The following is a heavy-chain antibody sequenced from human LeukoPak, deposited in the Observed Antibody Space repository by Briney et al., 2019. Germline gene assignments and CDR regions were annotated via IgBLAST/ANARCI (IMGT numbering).Heavy chain of an antibody. J-gene: IGHJ6*02. V-gene: IGHV4-59*01. CDR2: IYYSGGT. D-gene: IGHD6-13*01. CDR3: ARDRPPRSPPVAAKDYYYYYGMDV. CDR1: GGSISTYY. Sequence: KSSETLSLTCTVSGGSISTYYWSWIRQPPGKGLEWIGYIYYSGGTNYNPSFKSRVTISVDTSKNQFSLKLNSVTSADAAVYYCARDRPPRSPPVAAKDYYYYYGMDVWGQGTTVTVSS.